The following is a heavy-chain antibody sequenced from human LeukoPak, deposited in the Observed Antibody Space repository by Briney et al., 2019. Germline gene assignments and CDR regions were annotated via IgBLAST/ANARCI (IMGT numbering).Heavy chain of an antibody. Sequence: GGSLRLSCAASGFTFKSYAMSWVRQAPGKGLEWVSAISGGGGSTYYADSVKGRFTVSRDNSKNTLYLDINSLRVEDTAVYYCAKDQGIVVVAADFDYWGQGTLVTVSS. CDR3: AKDQGIVVVAADFDY. CDR1: GFTFKSYA. CDR2: ISGGGGST. J-gene: IGHJ4*02. V-gene: IGHV3-23*01. D-gene: IGHD2-15*01.